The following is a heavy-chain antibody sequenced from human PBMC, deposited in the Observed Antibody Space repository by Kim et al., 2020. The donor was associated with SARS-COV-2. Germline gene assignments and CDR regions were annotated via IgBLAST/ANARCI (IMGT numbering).Heavy chain of an antibody. Sequence: SHKSRVTISVDTSKNQFSLERGSVTAADTAVYYCAREAGGIVVVTDWFDPWGQGTLVTVSS. V-gene: IGHV4-30-2*04. J-gene: IGHJ5*02. D-gene: IGHD2-2*01. CDR3: AREAGGIVVVTDWFDP.